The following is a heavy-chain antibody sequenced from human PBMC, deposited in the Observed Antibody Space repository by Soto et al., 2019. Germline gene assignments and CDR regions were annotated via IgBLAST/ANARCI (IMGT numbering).Heavy chain of an antibody. J-gene: IGHJ4*02. CDR1: GFTLTRYR. CDR2: ISSTTNYI. V-gene: IGHV3-21*06. Sequence: GSLRLFCWGSGFTLTRYRMNWVRQGPGKGLEWVSSISSTTNYIYYGDSMKGRFTISRDNAKNSLYLEMNSLRAEDTAVYYCARESEDLTSNFDYWGQGTLVTVSS. CDR3: ARESEDLTSNFDY.